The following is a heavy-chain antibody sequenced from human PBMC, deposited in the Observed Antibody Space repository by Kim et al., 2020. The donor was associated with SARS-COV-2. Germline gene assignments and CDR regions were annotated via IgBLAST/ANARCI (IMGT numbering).Heavy chain of an antibody. D-gene: IGHD6-19*01. J-gene: IGHJ4*02. CDR1: GGSFSGYY. CDR3: ARGQWWLVRWAPLGAYYFDY. CDR2: INHSGST. V-gene: IGHV4-34*01. Sequence: SETLSLTCAVYGGSFSGYYWSWIRQPPGKGLEWIGEINHSGSTNYNPSLKSRVTISVDTSKNQFCLKLSSVTAADTAVYYCARGQWWLVRWAPLGAYYFDYWCQGTLVTVSS.